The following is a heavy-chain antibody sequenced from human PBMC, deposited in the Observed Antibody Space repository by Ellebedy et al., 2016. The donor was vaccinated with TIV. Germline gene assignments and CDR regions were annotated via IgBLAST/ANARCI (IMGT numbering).Heavy chain of an antibody. D-gene: IGHD3-10*01. Sequence: ASVKVSCKASGGTFSSYAISWVRQAPGQGLEWMGGIIPIFGTANYAQKFQGRVTITADESTSTAYMELSSLRSEDTAVYYCARLDAIIDVKSLDYWGQGTLVTVSS. CDR1: GGTFSSYA. CDR2: IIPIFGTA. CDR3: ARLDAIIDVKSLDY. V-gene: IGHV1-69*13. J-gene: IGHJ4*02.